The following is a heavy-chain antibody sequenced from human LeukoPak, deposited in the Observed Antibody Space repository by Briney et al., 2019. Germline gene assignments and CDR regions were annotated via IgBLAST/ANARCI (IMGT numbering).Heavy chain of an antibody. CDR1: GGSISSGSYY. Sequence: SQTLSLTCTVSGGSISSGSYYWSWIRQPPGKGLEWIGEINHRGSTNYNPSLKSRVSISVDTSKNQFSLKLTSVTAADTAVYYCAGKAVAGPYFDYWGQGTLVTVSS. D-gene: IGHD6-19*01. CDR3: AGKAVAGPYFDY. V-gene: IGHV4-39*07. CDR2: INHRGST. J-gene: IGHJ4*02.